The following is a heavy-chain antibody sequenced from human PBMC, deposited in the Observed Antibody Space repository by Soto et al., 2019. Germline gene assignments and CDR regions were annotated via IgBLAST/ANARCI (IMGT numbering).Heavy chain of an antibody. V-gene: IGHV4-59*01. CDR2: IYYSGST. D-gene: IGHD6-19*01. Sequence: SETLSLTCTVSGGSISSYYWSWIRQPPGKGMEWIGYIYYSGSTNYNPSLKSRVTISVDTSKNQLSLKVSSVTAADTAVYYCARDLAVAGTGYFDSWGQGTLVTVSS. J-gene: IGHJ4*02. CDR3: ARDLAVAGTGYFDS. CDR1: GGSISSYY.